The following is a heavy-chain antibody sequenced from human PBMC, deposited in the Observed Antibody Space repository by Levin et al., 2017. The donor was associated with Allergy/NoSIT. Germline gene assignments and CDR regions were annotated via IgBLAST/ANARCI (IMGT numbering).Heavy chain of an antibody. CDR3: AREVGIRVYYYYYYGMDV. V-gene: IGHV4-34*01. Sequence: ESLKISCAVYGGSFSGYYWSWIRQPPGKGLEWIGEINHSGSTNYNPSLKSRVTISVDTSKNQFSLKLSSVTAADTAVYYCAREVGIRVYYYYYYGMDVWGQGTTVTVSS. CDR2: INHSGST. D-gene: IGHD2-21*01. CDR1: GGSFSGYY. J-gene: IGHJ6*02.